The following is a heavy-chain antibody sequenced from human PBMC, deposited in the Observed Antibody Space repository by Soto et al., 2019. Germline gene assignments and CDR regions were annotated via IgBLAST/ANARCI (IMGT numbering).Heavy chain of an antibody. CDR2: ISGSGGST. Sequence: EVQLLESGGGLVQAGGSLRLSCAASGFTFGSYAMSWVRQAPGKGLEWVSVISGSGGSTYYADSVKGRFTISRDNSKNTLYLQMNSLRAEDTAVYYCARRTSGWYLDYWGQGTLVTVSS. CDR3: ARRTSGWYLDY. J-gene: IGHJ4*02. CDR1: GFTFGSYA. V-gene: IGHV3-23*01. D-gene: IGHD6-19*01.